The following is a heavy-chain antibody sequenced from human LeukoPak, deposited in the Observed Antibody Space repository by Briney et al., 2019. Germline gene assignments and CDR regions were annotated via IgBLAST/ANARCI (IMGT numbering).Heavy chain of an antibody. CDR2: INWNGGST. D-gene: IGHD3-10*01. CDR1: GFIFSHYG. Sequence: GGSLRLSCAASGFIFSHYGMSWVRQAPGKGLEWVSGINWNGGSTGYADSVKGRFTISRDNSKNTLYLEVISLTAEDTAVYYCAKDDAWLRFGEWSQGTLVTVSS. V-gene: IGHV3-20*04. J-gene: IGHJ4*02. CDR3: AKDDAWLRFGE.